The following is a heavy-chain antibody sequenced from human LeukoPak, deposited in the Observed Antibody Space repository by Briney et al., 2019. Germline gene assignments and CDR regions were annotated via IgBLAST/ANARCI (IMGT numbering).Heavy chain of an antibody. V-gene: IGHV4-59*01. D-gene: IGHD3-9*01. CDR1: GGSISSYY. CDR3: ARRGYFDWSIRD. Sequence: KPSETLSLTCTVSGGSISSYYWSWIRQPPGKGLEWIGYIYYSGSTNYNPSLKSRVTISVDTSKNQFSLKLSSVTAADTAVYYCARRGYFDWSIRDWGQGTLVTVSS. CDR2: IYYSGST. J-gene: IGHJ4*02.